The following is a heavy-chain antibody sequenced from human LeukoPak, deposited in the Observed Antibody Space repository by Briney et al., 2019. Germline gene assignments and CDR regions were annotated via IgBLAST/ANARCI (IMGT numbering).Heavy chain of an antibody. Sequence: GGSLRLSCAASGFTFSSYSMNWVRQAPGKGLEWVSSISSSSSYIYYADSVKGRFTISRDNAKNSLYLQMNSLRAEDTAVYYCARRPVGYDVFDIWGQGTMVSVSS. CDR2: ISSSSSYI. J-gene: IGHJ3*02. CDR1: GFTFSSYS. CDR3: ARRPVGYDVFDI. D-gene: IGHD4-23*01. V-gene: IGHV3-21*01.